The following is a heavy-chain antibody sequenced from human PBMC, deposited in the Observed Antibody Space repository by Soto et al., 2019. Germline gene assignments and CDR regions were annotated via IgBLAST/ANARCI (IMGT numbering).Heavy chain of an antibody. V-gene: IGHV4-59*11. CDR1: GGSISNHY. D-gene: IGHD7-27*01. J-gene: IGHJ4*02. CDR3: TRANWYSEY. Sequence: QVQLQASGPGLVKPSETLSLTCTVSGGSISNHYWSWIRQPPGKGLEWIANIYYNGNTNYNPSLKRRVTMSVHTSKNMIALKLSSVTAADTAVYYCTRANWYSEYWGQGTLVTVSS. CDR2: IYYNGNT.